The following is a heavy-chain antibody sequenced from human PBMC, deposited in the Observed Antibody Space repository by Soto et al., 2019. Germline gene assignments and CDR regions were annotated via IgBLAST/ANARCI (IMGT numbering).Heavy chain of an antibody. V-gene: IGHV1-46*01. CDR1: GYTFTSYY. CDR3: ARAGAYNVWRAPAPDY. J-gene: IGHJ4*02. CDR2: INPSGGST. D-gene: IGHD1-1*01. Sequence: ASVKVSCKASGYTFTSYYMHWVRQAPGQGLEWMGIINPSGGSTSYAQKFQGRVTMTTDTSTSTAYMELRSLRSDDTAVYYCARAGAYNVWRAPAPDYWGQGTLVTVYS.